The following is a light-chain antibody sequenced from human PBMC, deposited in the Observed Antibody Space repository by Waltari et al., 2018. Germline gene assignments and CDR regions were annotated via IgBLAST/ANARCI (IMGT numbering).Light chain of an antibody. V-gene: IGKV3-20*01. CDR3: QQYGSSPFI. CDR1: QNIRSNC. CDR2: DAS. Sequence: EIVLTQSPGTLSLSPGERATLSCRASQNIRSNCLAWSQQKPGQAPRPLIYDASTRATGSPDRFSGSGYGTDYTLTISRLEPEDFAVYYCQQYGSSPFIFGPGTKVDIK. J-gene: IGKJ3*01.